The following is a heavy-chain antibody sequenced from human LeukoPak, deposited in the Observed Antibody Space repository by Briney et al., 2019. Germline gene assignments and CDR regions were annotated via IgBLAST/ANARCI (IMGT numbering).Heavy chain of an antibody. CDR1: GGTFSSYA. CDR3: ASLVGATTGFDY. V-gene: IGHV1-69*13. J-gene: IGHJ4*02. D-gene: IGHD1-26*01. Sequence: SVKVSCKASGGTFSSYAISWVRQAPGQGLEWMGGIIPIFGTANYAQKFQGRVTITADESTSTAYMELSSLRSEDTAVYYCASLVGATTGFDYWGQGTLVTVSS. CDR2: IIPIFGTA.